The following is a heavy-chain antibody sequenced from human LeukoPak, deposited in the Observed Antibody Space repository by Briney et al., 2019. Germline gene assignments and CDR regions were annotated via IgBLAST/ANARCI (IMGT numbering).Heavy chain of an antibody. CDR1: GYIFTNYY. D-gene: IGHD3-10*01. V-gene: IGHV1-46*01. CDR2: INPGGGST. J-gene: IGHJ3*02. CDR3: ARDFGKYYLHKGCSFDI. Sequence: GASVKVSCKASGYIFTNYYIHWVRQAPGQGLEWTGIINPGGGSTNYAQKFQGRVTMTRDTSTSTVYMELSSLRSEDTAVYYCARDFGKYYLHKGCSFDIWGQGTMVTVSS.